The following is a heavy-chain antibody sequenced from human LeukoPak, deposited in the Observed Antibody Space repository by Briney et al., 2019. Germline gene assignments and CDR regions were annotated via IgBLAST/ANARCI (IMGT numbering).Heavy chain of an antibody. Sequence: SVKVSCKASGYTFTTYAMHWVRQAPGQRLEWMGWINGGNGNTKYSQKFQGRVTITADESTSTAYMELSSLRSEDTAVYYCARAGLFGVVIEYYFDYWGQGTLVTVSS. CDR3: ARAGLFGVVIEYYFDY. CDR2: INGGNGNT. J-gene: IGHJ4*02. CDR1: GYTFTTYA. V-gene: IGHV1-3*01. D-gene: IGHD3-3*01.